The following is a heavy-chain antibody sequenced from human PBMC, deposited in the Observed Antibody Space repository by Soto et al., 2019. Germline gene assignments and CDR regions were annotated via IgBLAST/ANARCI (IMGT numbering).Heavy chain of an antibody. J-gene: IGHJ4*02. Sequence: ASVRVSCKASGYTFTGYYIHWVRQAPGQGLEWMGWVNPNSGGTNYAQKFQGWVTMTRDTSISTAYMELSRLRSDDTAVYYCVTSRVSIAVAGETEYYFDYWGQGTLVTVSS. V-gene: IGHV1-2*04. CDR3: VTSRVSIAVAGETEYYFDY. CDR2: VNPNSGGT. D-gene: IGHD6-19*01. CDR1: GYTFTGYY.